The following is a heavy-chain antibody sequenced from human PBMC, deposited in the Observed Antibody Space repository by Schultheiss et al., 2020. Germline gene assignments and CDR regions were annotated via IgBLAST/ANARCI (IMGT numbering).Heavy chain of an antibody. CDR1: GGSFSGYY. J-gene: IGHJ3*02. CDR2: INHSGRT. V-gene: IGHV4-34*01. CDR3: ARPFGSKREAFDI. D-gene: IGHD2-2*01. Sequence: GSLRLSCAVYGGSFSGYYWSWIRQPPGKGLEWIGEINHSGRTNYNPSLKSRVTISVDTSKNQLSLKVSSVTAADTAVYHCARPFGSKREAFDIWGQGTMVTVSS.